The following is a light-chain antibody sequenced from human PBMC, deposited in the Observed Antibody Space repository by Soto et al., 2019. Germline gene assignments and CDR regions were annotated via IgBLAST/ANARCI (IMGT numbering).Light chain of an antibody. V-gene: IGKV3-20*01. CDR3: QQYGSSSFT. CDR1: QSVSSSY. CDR2: GAS. J-gene: IGKJ3*01. Sequence: EIVLTQSPGTLSLSPGERATLSCRASQSVSSSYLAWYQQKPGQAPRLLIYGASSRATGIPDRFSRSVSGTDFTLTSSRLEPEDFAVYYCQQYGSSSFTFGPGTKVDIK.